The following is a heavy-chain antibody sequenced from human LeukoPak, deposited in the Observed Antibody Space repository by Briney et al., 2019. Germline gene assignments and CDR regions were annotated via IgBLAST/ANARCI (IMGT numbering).Heavy chain of an antibody. Sequence: GGSLRLSCAASGFTFSSYGMHWVRQAPGKGLEWVAVISYDGSNKYYADSVKGRFTISRDNSKNTLYLQMNSLRAEDTAVYYCARASRYCSSTSCWYWFDPWGQGTLVTVSS. CDR3: ARASRYCSSTSCWYWFDP. CDR2: ISYDGSNK. D-gene: IGHD2-2*01. J-gene: IGHJ5*02. V-gene: IGHV3-30*03. CDR1: GFTFSSYG.